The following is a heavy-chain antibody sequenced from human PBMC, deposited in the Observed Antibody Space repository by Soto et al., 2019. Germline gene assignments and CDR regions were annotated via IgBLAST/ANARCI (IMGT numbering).Heavy chain of an antibody. CDR1: GYSFSDYG. J-gene: IGHJ4*02. CDR2: ISAYNDDS. V-gene: IGHV1-18*01. Sequence: QVQLVQSGPEVKKPGASVKVSCKASGYSFSDYGVTWVRQSPGQGLQWMGWISAYNDDSNYAQNFQDRITMTTDTSTSTAYVELRSLRSDDTAVYVCGRARSAAMVTSDYWGQGTLVTVSS. D-gene: IGHD5-18*01. CDR3: GRARSAAMVTSDY.